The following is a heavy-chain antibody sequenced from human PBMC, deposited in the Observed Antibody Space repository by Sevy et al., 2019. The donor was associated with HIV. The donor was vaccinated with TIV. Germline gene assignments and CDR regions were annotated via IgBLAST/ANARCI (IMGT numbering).Heavy chain of an antibody. D-gene: IGHD3-9*01. CDR1: GYTFPAFS. V-gene: IGHV3-21*01. Sequence: GGSLRLSCTASGYTFPAFSFNWVRQAPGKGLEWVSSISSSSYIYYADSVKGRFTISRDNAKNSLYLQMNSLRAEDTAVYYCARDPDILTGYYHWGQGTLVTVSS. CDR3: ARDPDILTGYYH. J-gene: IGHJ5*02. CDR2: ISSSSYI.